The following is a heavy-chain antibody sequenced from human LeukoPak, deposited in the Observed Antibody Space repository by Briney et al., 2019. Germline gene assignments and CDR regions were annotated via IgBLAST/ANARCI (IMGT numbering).Heavy chain of an antibody. CDR1: GYTFTSYG. D-gene: IGHD2-2*02. Sequence: SVKVSCKASGYTFTSYGISWVRQAPGQGLEWMGWISAYNGNTNYAQKLQGRVTMTTDTSTSTDYMELRSLRSDDTAGYYCARDYCSSTSCYMYNWFDPWGQGTLVTVSS. CDR3: ARDYCSSTSCYMYNWFDP. V-gene: IGHV1-18*01. J-gene: IGHJ5*02. CDR2: ISAYNGNT.